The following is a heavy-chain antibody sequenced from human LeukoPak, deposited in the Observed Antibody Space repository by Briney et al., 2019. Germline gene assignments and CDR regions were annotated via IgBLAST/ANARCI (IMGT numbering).Heavy chain of an antibody. CDR2: ISSSGSTI. CDR1: GFTFSSYE. CDR3: ARDQGRRGVDYFDY. J-gene: IGHJ4*02. Sequence: PGGSLRLSCAASGFTFSSYEMNWVRQAPGKGLEWVSYISSSGSTIYYADSVKGRFTISRDNAKSSLYLQMNSLRAEDTAVYYCARDQGRRGVDYFDYWGQGTLVTVSS. D-gene: IGHD1-1*01. V-gene: IGHV3-48*03.